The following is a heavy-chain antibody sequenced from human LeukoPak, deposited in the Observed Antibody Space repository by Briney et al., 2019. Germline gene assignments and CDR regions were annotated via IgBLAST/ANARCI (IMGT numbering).Heavy chain of an antibody. D-gene: IGHD2-2*01. Sequence: GGSLRLSCAASGFTFSSYAMSWVRHAPGKGLEWVSAISGSGGSTYYADSVKGRFTISRDNSKNTLYLQMNSLRAEDTAVYYCAKNMMPIVVVPAAAFDYWGQGTLVTVSS. CDR1: GFTFSSYA. CDR3: AKNMMPIVVVPAAAFDY. J-gene: IGHJ4*02. CDR2: ISGSGGST. V-gene: IGHV3-23*01.